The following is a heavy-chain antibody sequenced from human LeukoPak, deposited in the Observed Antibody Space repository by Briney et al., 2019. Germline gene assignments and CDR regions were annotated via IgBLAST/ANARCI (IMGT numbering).Heavy chain of an antibody. V-gene: IGHV3-23*01. J-gene: IGHJ2*01. CDR1: GFTFSSYA. CDR2: ISGSGGST. D-gene: IGHD2-15*01. CDR3: AKGYCSGGSCYWYFDL. Sequence: PGGSLRLSCAASGFTFSSYAMSWVRQAPGKGLEWVSAISGSGGSTYYADSVKGRFTISRDNSKNTLYLQMNSLRAEDTAVYYCAKGYCSGGSCYWYFDLWGRGTLVTVSS.